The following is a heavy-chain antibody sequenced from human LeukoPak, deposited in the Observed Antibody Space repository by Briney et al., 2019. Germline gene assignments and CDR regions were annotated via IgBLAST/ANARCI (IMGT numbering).Heavy chain of an antibody. CDR2: IYHSGST. D-gene: IGHD2-2*01. V-gene: IGHV4-30-2*01. CDR3: ARGWGYCSSTSCRTKWNWFDP. CDR1: GGSLSSGGYS. Sequence: SQTLSLTCAVSGGSLSSGGYSWRWLRQPPGKGLEWIGYIYHSGSTYYNPSLKSRVTISVDRSKNQFSLKLSSVTAADTAVYYCARGWGYCSSTSCRTKWNWFDPWGQGTLVTVSS. J-gene: IGHJ5*02.